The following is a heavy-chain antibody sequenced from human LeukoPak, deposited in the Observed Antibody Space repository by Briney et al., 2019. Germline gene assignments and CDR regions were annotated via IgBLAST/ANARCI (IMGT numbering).Heavy chain of an antibody. CDR2: ISAYNGNT. D-gene: IGHD2-2*01. V-gene: IGHV1-18*01. Sequence: GASVKVPCEASGYTFTSYGISWVRQAPGQGLEWMGWISAYNGNTNYAQKLQGRVTMTTDTSTSTAYMELRSLRSDDTAVYYCARSLAGDCSSISCLNYWGQGTLVTVSS. J-gene: IGHJ4*02. CDR3: ARSLAGDCSSISCLNY. CDR1: GYTFTSYG.